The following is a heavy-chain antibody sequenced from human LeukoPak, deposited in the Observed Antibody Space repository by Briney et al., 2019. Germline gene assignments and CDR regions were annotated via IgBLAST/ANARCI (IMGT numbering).Heavy chain of an antibody. D-gene: IGHD4-17*01. V-gene: IGHV1-2*02. J-gene: IGHJ6*03. CDR1: GYTFTGYY. CDR2: INPNSGGT. CDR3: AVGTVTTEYYYYYMDV. Sequence: GASVKVSCKASGYTFTGYYMHWVRQAPGQGLEWMGWINPNSGGTNYAQKFQGRVTMTRDTSISTAYMELSRLRSDDTAVYYCAVGTVTTEYYYYYMDVWGKGTTVTISS.